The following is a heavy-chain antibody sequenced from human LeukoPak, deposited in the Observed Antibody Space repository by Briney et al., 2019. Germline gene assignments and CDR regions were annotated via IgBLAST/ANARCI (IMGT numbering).Heavy chain of an antibody. CDR1: GFTFSNYG. CDR2: IWSDGSNK. Sequence: PGGSLRLSCAASGFTFSNYGIHWVRQAPGKGLEWVAIIWSDGSNKYYADSVKGRFTISRDNSKNTLYLQMNSLRAEDTAVYYCAKDEELELFDYWGQGTLVTVSS. D-gene: IGHD1-7*01. V-gene: IGHV3-33*06. CDR3: AKDEELELFDY. J-gene: IGHJ4*02.